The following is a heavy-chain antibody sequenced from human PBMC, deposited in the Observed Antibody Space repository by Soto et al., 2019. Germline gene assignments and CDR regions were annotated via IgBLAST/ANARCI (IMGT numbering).Heavy chain of an antibody. Sequence: GGSLRLSCTASGFSFSRYGMHWVRQAPGKGLEWVSGINAGGSTYYADSVTGRFSISRDNSNNRVYLQMNTLRAEDTALYYCAKNHREQWLGHFDSWGQGTLVTVSS. J-gene: IGHJ4*02. CDR3: AKNHREQWLGHFDS. V-gene: IGHV3-23*01. CDR2: INAGGST. CDR1: GFSFSRYG. D-gene: IGHD6-19*01.